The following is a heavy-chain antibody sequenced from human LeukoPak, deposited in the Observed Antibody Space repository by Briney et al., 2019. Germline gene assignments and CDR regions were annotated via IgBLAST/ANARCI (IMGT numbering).Heavy chain of an antibody. Sequence: GGSLRLSCAASGFTFSTSDMHWVRQATGKGLEWVSAIGTAGDTYYLGSVKGRFTISRGNAKNSLYLQMNSLRAGDTAVYYCARLRSAAFDIWGQGTMVTVSS. J-gene: IGHJ3*02. CDR2: IGTAGDT. CDR1: GFTFSTSD. CDR3: ARLRSAAFDI. V-gene: IGHV3-13*01. D-gene: IGHD4-17*01.